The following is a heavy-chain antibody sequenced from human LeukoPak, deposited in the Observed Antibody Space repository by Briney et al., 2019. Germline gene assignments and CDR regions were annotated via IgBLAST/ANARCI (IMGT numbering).Heavy chain of an antibody. V-gene: IGHV3-9*03. CDR1: GFTFHDYA. CDR3: AKDAMATITGTHFDY. CDR2: ISWNSGSI. J-gene: IGHJ4*02. D-gene: IGHD5-24*01. Sequence: GGSLRLSCAASGFTFHDYAMHWVRQAPGKGLEWVSGISWNSGSIGYADSVKGRFTISRYNAKNSLYLQMNSLRAEDMALDYCAKDAMATITGTHFDYWGQGTLVTVSS.